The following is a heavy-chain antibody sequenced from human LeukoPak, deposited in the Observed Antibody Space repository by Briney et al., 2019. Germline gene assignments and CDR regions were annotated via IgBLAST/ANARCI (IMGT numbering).Heavy chain of an antibody. CDR3: AIRSLWEPYYFDY. CDR2: IYYSGST. Sequence: SETLSLTCSVSGGSISSSSYYWGWGRQPPGKGVEWVGSIYYSGSTYYNPSRNSRVTISVDTSKNQFSLKLSSVTAADTAVYYCAIRSLWEPYYFDYWGQGTLVTVSS. CDR1: GGSISSSSYY. V-gene: IGHV4-39*01. J-gene: IGHJ4*02. D-gene: IGHD1-26*01.